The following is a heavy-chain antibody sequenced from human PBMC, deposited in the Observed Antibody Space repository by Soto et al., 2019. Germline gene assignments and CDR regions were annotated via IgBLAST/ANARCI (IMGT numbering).Heavy chain of an antibody. D-gene: IGHD2-8*01. Sequence: SVKVSCKASGGTFSSYAISWVRQAPGQGLEWMGGIIPIFGTANYAQKFQGRVTITADESTSTAYMELSSLRSEDTAVYYCARDRYCTSGVCYTDNWFDPWGQGALVTVSS. CDR2: IIPIFGTA. CDR1: GGTFSSYA. J-gene: IGHJ5*02. CDR3: ARDRYCTSGVCYTDNWFDP. V-gene: IGHV1-69*13.